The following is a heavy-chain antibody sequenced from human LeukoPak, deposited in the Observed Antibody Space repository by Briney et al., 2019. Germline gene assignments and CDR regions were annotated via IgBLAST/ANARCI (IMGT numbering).Heavy chain of an antibody. D-gene: IGHD3-16*01. V-gene: IGHV4-39*01. CDR2: IYYSGST. J-gene: IGHJ3*02. CDR3: ARQGGTFDI. Sequence: SETLSLTCTVSGSSISSVSYYWGWIRQPPGKGLEWIGTIYYSGSTYYNPSLKSRVTISVDTSKNHFSLKLNSVTAADTAVHYCARQGGTFDIWGQGTMVTVSS. CDR1: GSSISSVSYY.